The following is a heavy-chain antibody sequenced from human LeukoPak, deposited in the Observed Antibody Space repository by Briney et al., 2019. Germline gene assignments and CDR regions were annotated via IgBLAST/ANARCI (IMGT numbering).Heavy chain of an antibody. CDR3: ARRRGLDYDN. V-gene: IGHV4-59*08. D-gene: IGHD3/OR15-3a*01. J-gene: IGHJ4*02. CDR1: GDSISSSY. Sequence: SETLSLTCTVSGDSISSSYWGWIRHPPGKGLEWIGYIYYSGSTNYNPSLKSRVTISVDTSKNQFSLKLSSVTAADTAVYFCARRRGLDYDNWGQGTLVTVSS. CDR2: IYYSGST.